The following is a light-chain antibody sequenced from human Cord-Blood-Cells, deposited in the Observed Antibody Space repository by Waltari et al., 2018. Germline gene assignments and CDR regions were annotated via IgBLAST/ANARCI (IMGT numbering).Light chain of an antibody. CDR2: DAS. V-gene: IGKV3-11*01. J-gene: IGKJ5*01. CDR1: QSVSSY. CDR3: QQRSNWIT. Sequence: EIVLTQSPATLSSSPGESATLSCRASQSVSSYLAWYQQKPGQAPRLLIYDASNRATGIPARFSGSGSGTDFTLTISSLEPEDFAVYYCQQRSNWITFGQGTRLEIK.